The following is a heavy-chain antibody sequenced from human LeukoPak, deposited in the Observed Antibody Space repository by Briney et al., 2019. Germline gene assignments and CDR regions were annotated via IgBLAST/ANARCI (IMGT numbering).Heavy chain of an antibody. V-gene: IGHV3-11*04. J-gene: IGHJ4*02. D-gene: IGHD2-2*01. CDR1: GFSFSDYY. CDR3: ARQLVPAADTGFDY. CDR2: ISGSGSTI. Sequence: PGGSLRLSCAASGFSFSDYYMTWIRQAPGKGLEWVSYISGSGSTIYYTDSVKGRFTMSRDNAKNSLYLQMNSLRAEDTAVYYCARQLVPAADTGFDYWGQGTLVTVSS.